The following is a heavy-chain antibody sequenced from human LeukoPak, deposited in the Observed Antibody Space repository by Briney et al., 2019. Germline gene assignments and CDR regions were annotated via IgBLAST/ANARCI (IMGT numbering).Heavy chain of an antibody. CDR2: LYSGGST. V-gene: IGHV3-53*01. CDR1: GFTVSSNY. CDR3: ARVGTAMVLDY. D-gene: IGHD5-18*01. Sequence: GGSLRLSCAASGFTVSSNYMSWVRQAPGKGLDLFSVLYSGGSTYYADSVKGRFTISRDNSKNTLYLQMNSLRADDTAVYYCARVGTAMVLDYWGQGTLVTVSS. J-gene: IGHJ4*02.